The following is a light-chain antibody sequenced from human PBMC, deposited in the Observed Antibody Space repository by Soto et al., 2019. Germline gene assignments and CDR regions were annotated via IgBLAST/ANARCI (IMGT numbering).Light chain of an antibody. CDR3: QQYGDSPLT. V-gene: IGKV3-20*01. CDR1: QTVTSDY. J-gene: IGKJ4*01. Sequence: EIVLTQSPGTLSLSPGERATLSCSVSQTVTSDYLAWYQQKPGQAPRLLIYGASDRATGIPDRFSASGSGTDFTLTISRLEPQDFAIYYCQQYGDSPLTFGGGTRVDIK. CDR2: GAS.